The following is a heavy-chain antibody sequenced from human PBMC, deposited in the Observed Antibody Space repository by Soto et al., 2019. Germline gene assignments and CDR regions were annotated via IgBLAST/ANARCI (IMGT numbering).Heavy chain of an antibody. Sequence: EVHLAESGGGLVQPGGSLRVSCTASGFTFRNYWMTWVRQAPGKGLEWVANINQNDGEKYYVDSVKGRFTISRDNAYNSLYLEMDNLRVDDSAVYFCARGRPPSSGGNFDSWGQGTLVSVSS. J-gene: IGHJ4*02. CDR1: GFTFRNYW. D-gene: IGHD3-10*01. CDR2: INQNDGEK. V-gene: IGHV3-7*01. CDR3: ARGRPPSSGGNFDS.